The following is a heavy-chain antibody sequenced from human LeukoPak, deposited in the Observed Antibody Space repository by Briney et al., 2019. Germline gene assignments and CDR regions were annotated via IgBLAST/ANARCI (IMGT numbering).Heavy chain of an antibody. Sequence: SETLSLTCTVSGGSISSYYWSWIRQPPGKGLEWIGYIYYSGSTNYNPSLKSRVTISVDMSKNQFSLKLSSVTAAETAVYYCARRPGYSYGYDPGVDSWGQGTLVTVSS. V-gene: IGHV4-59*08. J-gene: IGHJ4*02. CDR1: GGSISSYY. D-gene: IGHD5-18*01. CDR2: IYYSGST. CDR3: ARRPGYSYGYDPGVDS.